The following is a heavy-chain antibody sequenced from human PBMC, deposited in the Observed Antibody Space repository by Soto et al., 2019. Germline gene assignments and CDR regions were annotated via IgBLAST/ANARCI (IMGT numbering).Heavy chain of an antibody. J-gene: IGHJ4*02. V-gene: IGHV3-21*01. CDR3: ARDARGYYGQLDY. D-gene: IGHD3-16*01. CDR2: ISSSSSYI. CDR1: GFTFSSYS. Sequence: EVQLVESGGGLVKPGGSLRLSCAAFGFTFSSYSMNWVRQAPGKGLEWVSSISSSSSYIYYADSVQGRFTISRDNAKNSLHLQMTSLRAEDTGVYCCARDARGYYGQLDYWGQGTLVTVSS.